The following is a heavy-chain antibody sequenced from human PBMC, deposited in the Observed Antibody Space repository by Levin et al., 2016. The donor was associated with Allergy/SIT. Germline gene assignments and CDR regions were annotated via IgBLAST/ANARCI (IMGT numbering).Heavy chain of an antibody. CDR3: ARHYYETSGQDAFDI. J-gene: IGHJ3*02. V-gene: IGHV4-59*01. D-gene: IGHD3-22*01. CDR2: IYYSGNT. CDR1: GGSLSGYY. Sequence: SETLSLTCGVDGGSLSGYYWSWIRQPPGKGLEWIGSIYYSGNTNYSPSLKSRVTISLDTSKNQFSLRLSSLTAADAAVYYCARHYYETSGQDAFDIWGQGTMVTVSS.